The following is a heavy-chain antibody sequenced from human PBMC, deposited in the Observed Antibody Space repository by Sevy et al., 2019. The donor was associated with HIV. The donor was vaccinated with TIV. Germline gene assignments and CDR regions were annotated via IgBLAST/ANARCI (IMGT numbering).Heavy chain of an antibody. Sequence: AGGSLRLSCAASGFTFSSYAMSWVRQAPGKGLEWVSAISGSGGSTYCADSVKGRFTISRDNSKNTLYLQMNSLRAEDTAVYYCAKGSDIVVVPAANEDWFDPWGQGTLVTVSS. CDR2: ISGSGGST. CDR3: AKGSDIVVVPAANEDWFDP. J-gene: IGHJ5*02. D-gene: IGHD2-2*01. V-gene: IGHV3-23*01. CDR1: GFTFSSYA.